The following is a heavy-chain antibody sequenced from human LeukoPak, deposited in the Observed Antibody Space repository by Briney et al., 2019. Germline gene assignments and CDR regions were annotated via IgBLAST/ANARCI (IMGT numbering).Heavy chain of an antibody. Sequence: PGGSLRLSCAASGFTFSSYTMSWVRQPAGKGLEWVSTITTSDGNTYYADSVTGWLSVSRDNSKNTLCLQMNSLRAEDTAVYDCAKDGGLWVSAHWGDSWGRGTLVTVSS. CDR3: AKDGGLWVSAHWGDS. CDR1: GFTFSSYT. D-gene: IGHD7-27*01. V-gene: IGHV3-23*01. CDR2: ITTSDGNT. J-gene: IGHJ4*02.